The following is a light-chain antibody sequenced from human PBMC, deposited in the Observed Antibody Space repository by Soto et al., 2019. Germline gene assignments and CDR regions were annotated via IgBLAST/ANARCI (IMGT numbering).Light chain of an antibody. Sequence: DIPMTQSPPTLSASVGDRVTITCRASQSIRNYLAWYQQMPGKAPKLLIYGAYNLQSGVPSRFSGSESGTEFTLTISSLQPDDVATYFCQHHNSYSQTCGQGTKVEIK. V-gene: IGKV1-5*01. CDR1: QSIRNY. CDR3: QHHNSYSQT. CDR2: GAY. J-gene: IGKJ1*01.